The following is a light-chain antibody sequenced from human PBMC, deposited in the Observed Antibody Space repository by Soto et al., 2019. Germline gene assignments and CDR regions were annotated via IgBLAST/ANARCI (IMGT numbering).Light chain of an antibody. CDR2: AAS. CDR1: RGIGNY. J-gene: IGKJ4*01. Sequence: DIQMTQSPSSLSASVGDRVTITCRASRGIGNYLAWYQQKPGKVPSLLIYAASTLQSGVSSRFSGSRSGTDFTLTISSLQPGDVATYYCQKYDDAPLSVGGGTKVDSK. V-gene: IGKV1-27*01. CDR3: QKYDDAPLS.